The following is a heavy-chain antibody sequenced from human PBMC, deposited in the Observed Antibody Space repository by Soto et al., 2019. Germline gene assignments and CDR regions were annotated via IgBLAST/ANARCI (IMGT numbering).Heavy chain of an antibody. D-gene: IGHD3-22*01. Sequence: EVQLLESGGGLVQPGGSLRLSCAASGFTFSSYAMGWVRQAPGKGLEWVSVISGSGDRTYYADSVKGRFTISRDNSKNTFYLQMNSLTADDTAVYYGAKDSRVLIVEVTGGQFDYWGRGALVTVCS. V-gene: IGHV3-23*01. CDR2: ISGSGDRT. CDR3: AKDSRVLIVEVTGGQFDY. CDR1: GFTFSSYA. J-gene: IGHJ4*02.